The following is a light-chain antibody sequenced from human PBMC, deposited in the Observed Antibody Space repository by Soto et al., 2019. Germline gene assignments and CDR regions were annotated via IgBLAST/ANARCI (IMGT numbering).Light chain of an antibody. Sequence: DIQMTQSPSTLSSSVGDRVTITCRASQSISGWLAWYQQKPGKAPKLLIYKASSLENGVSSRFSGSGSGTEFTLTITSLQPDDFATYYCQQYNSYSVTFGQGTKVDI. V-gene: IGKV1-5*03. CDR3: QQYNSYSVT. CDR1: QSISGW. J-gene: IGKJ1*01. CDR2: KAS.